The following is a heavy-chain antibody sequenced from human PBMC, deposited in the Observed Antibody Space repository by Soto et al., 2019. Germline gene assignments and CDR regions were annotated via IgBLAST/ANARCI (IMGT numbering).Heavy chain of an antibody. CDR3: AKDLSGYTAKTYGMDV. D-gene: IGHD5-12*01. CDR1: GFTFSSYA. Sequence: GGSLRLSCAASGFTFSSYAMSWVRQAPGKGLEWVSAISGSGGSTYYADSVKGRFTISRDNSKNTLYLQMNSLRAEDTAVYYCAKDLSGYTAKTYGMDVWGQGTTVTVSS. V-gene: IGHV3-23*01. J-gene: IGHJ6*02. CDR2: ISGSGGST.